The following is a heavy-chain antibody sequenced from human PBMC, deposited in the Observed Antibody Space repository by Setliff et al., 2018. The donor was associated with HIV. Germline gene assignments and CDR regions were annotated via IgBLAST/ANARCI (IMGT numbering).Heavy chain of an antibody. CDR1: GESFSGYY. V-gene: IGHV4-34*01. J-gene: IGHJ4*02. CDR2: INHSGST. Sequence: KPSETLSLTCAVYGESFSGYYWSWIRQPPGKGLEWIGEINHSGSTNYNSSLKSRVTISLDTSKNQFSLKLSSVTAADTAVYYCARQDSYSYGYNYFDYWGQGTLVTVSS. D-gene: IGHD5-18*01. CDR3: ARQDSYSYGYNYFDY.